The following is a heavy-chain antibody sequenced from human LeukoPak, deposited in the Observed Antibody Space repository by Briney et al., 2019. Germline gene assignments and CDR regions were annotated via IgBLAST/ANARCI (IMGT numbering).Heavy chain of an antibody. V-gene: IGHV4-39*01. CDR1: GGSVSSSFYY. CDR2: MYFSGST. J-gene: IGHJ4*02. D-gene: IGHD1-26*01. CDR3: ANAASYSVDY. Sequence: SETLSLTCTVSGGSVSSSFYYWGWIRQPPGKGLKWIGSMYFSGSTHYNPSLKSRVTISVDTSKNQFSLKLTSVTAADTAVYYCANAASYSVDYWGQGTLVTVSS.